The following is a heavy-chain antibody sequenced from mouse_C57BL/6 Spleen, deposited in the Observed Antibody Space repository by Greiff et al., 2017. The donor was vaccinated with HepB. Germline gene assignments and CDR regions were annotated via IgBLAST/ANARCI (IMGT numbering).Heavy chain of an antibody. CDR2: IYPGNSDT. J-gene: IGHJ4*01. V-gene: IGHV1-5*01. D-gene: IGHD4-1*01. CDR1: GYTFTSYW. Sequence: EVKLVESGTVLARPGASVKMSCKTSGYTFTSYWMHWVKQRPGQGLEWIGAIYPGNSDTSYNQKFKGKAKLTAVTSASTAYMELSSLTNEDSAVYYCTRSVLGSLYAMDYWGQGTSVTVSS. CDR3: TRSVLGSLYAMDY.